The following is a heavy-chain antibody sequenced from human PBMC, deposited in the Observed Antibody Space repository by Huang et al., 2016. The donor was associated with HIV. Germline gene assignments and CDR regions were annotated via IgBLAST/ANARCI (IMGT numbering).Heavy chain of an antibody. V-gene: IGHV1-69*01. CDR3: ARDRKYDNAWYWFDP. Sequence: QVQLVQSGAEVKKPGSSVRVSCEASGGTFSSYAINWVRQAPGQGLEWMGGLIPIFGTPNYAQKFQGRVTITADESTSTAYMELSSLRSDDTAVYYCARDRKYDNAWYWFDPWGQGTLVTVSS. J-gene: IGHJ5*02. D-gene: IGHD1-1*01. CDR1: GGTFSSYA. CDR2: LIPIFGTP.